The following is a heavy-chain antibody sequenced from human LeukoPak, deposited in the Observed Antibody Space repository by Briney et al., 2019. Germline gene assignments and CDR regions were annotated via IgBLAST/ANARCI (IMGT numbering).Heavy chain of an antibody. CDR3: ARVGDHYHWYFDL. Sequence: PGGSLRLSCAASGFTFSSYAMSWVRQAPGKGLEWVSIIYSGESTYYAESVKGRFIVSRDNSKNTVYLQMNSLRVDDTAVYSCARVGDHYHWYFDLWGRGTLVTVSS. CDR2: IYSGEST. CDR1: GFTFSSYA. J-gene: IGHJ2*01. D-gene: IGHD3-10*01. V-gene: IGHV3-23*01.